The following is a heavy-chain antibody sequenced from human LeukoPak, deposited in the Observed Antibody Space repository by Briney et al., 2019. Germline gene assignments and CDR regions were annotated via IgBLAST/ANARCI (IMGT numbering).Heavy chain of an antibody. D-gene: IGHD3-10*01. J-gene: IGHJ6*02. CDR1: GFTFSSYS. CDR2: ISGSGGST. V-gene: IGHV3-23*01. Sequence: GGSLRLSCAASGFTFSSYSINWVRQAPGKGLEWVSAISGSGGSTYYADSVKGRFTISRDNSKNTLYLQMNSLRAEDTAVYYCAKDRVVSYYYYGMDVWGQGTTVTVSS. CDR3: AKDRVVSYYYYGMDV.